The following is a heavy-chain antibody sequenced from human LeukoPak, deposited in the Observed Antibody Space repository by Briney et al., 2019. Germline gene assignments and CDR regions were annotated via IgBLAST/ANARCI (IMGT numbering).Heavy chain of an antibody. CDR1: GGTFSSYA. Sequence: ASVKVSCKASGGTFSSYAISWVRQAPGQGLEWMGGIIPIFGTANYAQKFQGRVTITTDESTSTAYMELSSLRSEDTAVYYCASAGESLVATSCYRAWGQETLVTVSS. V-gene: IGHV1-69*05. CDR3: ASAGESLVATSCYRA. D-gene: IGHD2-2*02. CDR2: IIPIFGTA. J-gene: IGHJ5*02.